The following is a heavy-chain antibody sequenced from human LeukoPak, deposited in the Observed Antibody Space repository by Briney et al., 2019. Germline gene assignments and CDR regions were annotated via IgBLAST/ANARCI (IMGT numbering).Heavy chain of an antibody. V-gene: IGHV4-34*01. D-gene: IGHD3-22*01. CDR1: GGSFSGYY. J-gene: IGHJ6*02. CDR3: ARDYYYDSSGYYNGMDV. CDR2: INHSGST. Sequence: SETLSLTCAVYGGSFSGYYWSWIRQPPGKGLEWIGEINHSGSTNYNPSLKSRVTISVDTSKNQFSLKLSSVTAADTAVYYCARDYYYDSSGYYNGMDVWGQGTTVTVSS.